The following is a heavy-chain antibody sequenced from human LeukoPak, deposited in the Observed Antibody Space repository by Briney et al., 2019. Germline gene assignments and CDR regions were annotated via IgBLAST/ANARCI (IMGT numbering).Heavy chain of an antibody. CDR3: ARSYCGGDCYWYYYYYGMDV. V-gene: IGHV1-18*04. J-gene: IGHJ6*02. Sequence: GASVKVSCKASGYTFTGYLMHWVRQAPGQGLEWMGWISAYNGNTNYAQKLQGRVTMTTDTSTSTAYMELRSLRSDDTAVYYCARSYCGGDCYWYYYYYGMDVWGQGTTVTVSS. CDR2: ISAYNGNT. CDR1: GYTFTGYL. D-gene: IGHD2-21*02.